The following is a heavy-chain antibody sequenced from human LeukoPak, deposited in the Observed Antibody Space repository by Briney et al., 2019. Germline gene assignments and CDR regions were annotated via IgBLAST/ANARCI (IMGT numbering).Heavy chain of an antibody. V-gene: IGHV1-2*02. J-gene: IGHJ6*02. CDR2: INPNSGGT. CDR1: GYTFTGYY. D-gene: IGHD3-10*01. CDR3: ARDWRFGEGLLVWGMDV. Sequence: ASVTVSCKASGYTFTGYYMHWVRQAPRQGLEWMGWINPNSGGTNYAQKFQGRVTMTRDTSISTAYMELSRLRSDDTAVYYCARDWRFGEGLLVWGMDVWGQGTTVTVS.